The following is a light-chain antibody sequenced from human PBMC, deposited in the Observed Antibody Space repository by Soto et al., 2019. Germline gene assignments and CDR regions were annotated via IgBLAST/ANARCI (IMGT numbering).Light chain of an antibody. CDR3: QQSNNWPLT. J-gene: IGKJ4*01. CDR1: QSVSSD. Sequence: EIVLTQSPATLSVSPGERATLSCRASQSVSSDLAWFQQKPGQAPRLLIYGASTRATGIPARFSGSGYGTEFTLTISSLQSEDFAIYYCQQSNNWPLTFGGGTKVEVK. CDR2: GAS. V-gene: IGKV3-15*01.